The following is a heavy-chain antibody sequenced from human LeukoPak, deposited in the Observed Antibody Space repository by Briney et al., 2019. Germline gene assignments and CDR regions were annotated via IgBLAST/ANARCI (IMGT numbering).Heavy chain of an antibody. V-gene: IGHV3-74*03. CDR3: AREARVGGALQY. CDR1: GLTFSTYW. Sequence: GGSLRLSCAASGLTFSTYWMHWVRQAPGKGLEWVARINPDGSIRTYANSVQGRVTISRDTAKDTLFLQMNSLRAEDTAVYYCAREARVGGALQYWGQGTPVTVSS. CDR2: INPDGSIR. D-gene: IGHD1-26*01. J-gene: IGHJ4*02.